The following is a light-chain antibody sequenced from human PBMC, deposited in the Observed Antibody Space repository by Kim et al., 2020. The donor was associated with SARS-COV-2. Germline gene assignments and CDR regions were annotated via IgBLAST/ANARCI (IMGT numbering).Light chain of an antibody. CDR1: KGMSNY. CDR2: AAS. Sequence: DSQITQSPSSLSASVGDRVTITCRASKGMSNYLAWYQQKPGKVAKLLIYAASTLQSGVPSRFSGSGSGTDFTLTISSLHPEDVATYYCQKYNSAPLIFGGGTKVDIK. J-gene: IGKJ4*01. V-gene: IGKV1-27*01. CDR3: QKYNSAPLI.